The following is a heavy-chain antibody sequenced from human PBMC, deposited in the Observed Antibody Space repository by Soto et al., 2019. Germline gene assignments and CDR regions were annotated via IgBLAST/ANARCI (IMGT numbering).Heavy chain of an antibody. D-gene: IGHD6-6*01. CDR2: ICPGYSNI. CDR1: GYIFTDHC. Sequence: PGESLKISCKGSGYIFTDHCIVWVRQMAGKGLEWVGIICPGYSNIIYSPSVQGQVTISADMSISTAYLQWSSLKASDTAIYYCAILGAARYYYYYGMDVWGQGTTVTVSS. J-gene: IGHJ6*02. V-gene: IGHV5-51*01. CDR3: AILGAARYYYYYGMDV.